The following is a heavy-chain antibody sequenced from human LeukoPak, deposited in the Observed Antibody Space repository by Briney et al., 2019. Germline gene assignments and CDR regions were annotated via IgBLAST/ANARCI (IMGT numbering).Heavy chain of an antibody. CDR2: MNPNSGNT. D-gene: IGHD6-13*01. V-gene: IGHV1-8*03. J-gene: IGHJ4*02. CDR1: GYTFTRYG. CDR3: ARSDSSSWYFDY. Sequence: ASVRVSCKASGYTFTRYGISWVRQATGQGLEWMGWMNPNSGNTGYAQKFQGRVTITRNTSISTAYMELSSLRSEDTAVYYCARSDSSSWYFDYWGQGTLVTVSS.